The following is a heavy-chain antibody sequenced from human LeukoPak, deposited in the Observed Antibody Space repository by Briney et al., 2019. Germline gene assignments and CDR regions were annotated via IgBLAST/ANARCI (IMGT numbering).Heavy chain of an antibody. D-gene: IGHD6-25*01. CDR3: ARENLAAAADY. CDR2: IKLDGSER. CDR1: GFTFSSYW. V-gene: IGHV3-7*01. Sequence: PGGSLRLSCAASGFTFSSYWMSWVRQAPGKGLEWVANIKLDGSERYYLDSVKGRFTISRDNAKNTLYLQMNSLRLEDTAVYYCARENLAAAADYWGQGTVVTVSS. J-gene: IGHJ4*02.